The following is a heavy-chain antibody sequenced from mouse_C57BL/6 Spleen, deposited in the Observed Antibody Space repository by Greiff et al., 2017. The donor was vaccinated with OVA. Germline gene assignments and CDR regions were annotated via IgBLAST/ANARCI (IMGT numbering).Heavy chain of an antibody. D-gene: IGHD3-1*01. CDR3: ARSGDVGLLDY. CDR1: GYAFSSYW. V-gene: IGHV1-80*01. CDR2: IYPGDGDT. Sequence: VQLQQSGAELVKPGASVKISCKASGYAFSSYWMNWVKQRPGKGLEWIGQIYPGDGDTNYNGKFKGKATLTADKSSSTAYMQLSSLTSEDSAVYCGARSGDVGLLDYWGQGTTLTVSS. J-gene: IGHJ2*01.